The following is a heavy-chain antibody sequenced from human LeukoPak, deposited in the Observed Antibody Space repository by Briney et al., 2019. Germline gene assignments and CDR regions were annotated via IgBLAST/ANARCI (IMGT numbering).Heavy chain of an antibody. CDR1: GFIFKKYW. D-gene: IGHD6-19*01. CDR3: AIAKGPVDIVVAATGVFGY. V-gene: IGHV3-7*03. J-gene: IGHJ4*02. Sequence: GGSLRLSCAASGFIFKKYWMNWVRQVPGKGLECLANIKEDGSETYYPDSVKGRFTISRDNSKNTLFLQMNSLRADDTAVYYCAIAKGPVDIVVAATGVFGYWGQGTLVTVSS. CDR2: IKEDGSET.